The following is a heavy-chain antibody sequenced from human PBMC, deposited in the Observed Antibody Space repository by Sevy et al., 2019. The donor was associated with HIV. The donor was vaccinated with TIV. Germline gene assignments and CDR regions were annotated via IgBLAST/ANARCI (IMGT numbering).Heavy chain of an antibody. CDR2: INSGSGAI. Sequence: GGSLRLSCAASGFMFNKYSMNWVRQAPGTGLEWLSYINSGSGAISYADSVKGRFTISRDNAKSSLVLQMNSLRAEDTAVYYCVRTVSGTFRYDDYWGQGTLVTVSS. V-gene: IGHV3-48*04. J-gene: IGHJ4*02. CDR1: GFMFNKYS. D-gene: IGHD3-16*02. CDR3: VRTVSGTFRYDDY.